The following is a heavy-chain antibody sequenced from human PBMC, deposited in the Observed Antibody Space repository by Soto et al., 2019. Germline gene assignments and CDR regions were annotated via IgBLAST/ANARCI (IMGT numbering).Heavy chain of an antibody. Sequence: PSETLSLTCTVSGGSISSGGYSWSWIRQPPGKGLEWIGYIYHSGSIYYNPSLKSRVTISVDRSKNQFSLKLSSVTAADTAVYCCARGPPFLPWGQGTLVTVSS. V-gene: IGHV4-30-2*01. CDR3: ARGPPFLP. CDR2: IYHSGSI. D-gene: IGHD3-3*02. CDR1: GGSISSGGYS. J-gene: IGHJ5*02.